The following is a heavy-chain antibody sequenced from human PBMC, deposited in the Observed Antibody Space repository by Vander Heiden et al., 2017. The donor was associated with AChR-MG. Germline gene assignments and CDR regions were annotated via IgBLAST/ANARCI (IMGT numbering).Heavy chain of an antibody. D-gene: IGHD3-3*01. Sequence: EVQLLESGGGLVQPGGSLRLSCAASGFTFSSYAMSWVRQAPGKGLEWVSAISGSGGSTYYADSVKGRFTISRDNSKNTLYLQMNSLRAEDTAVYYCAKDFGITIFGVSTAEFDYWGQGTLVTVSS. J-gene: IGHJ4*02. CDR2: ISGSGGST. CDR3: AKDFGITIFGVSTAEFDY. V-gene: IGHV3-23*01. CDR1: GFTFSSYA.